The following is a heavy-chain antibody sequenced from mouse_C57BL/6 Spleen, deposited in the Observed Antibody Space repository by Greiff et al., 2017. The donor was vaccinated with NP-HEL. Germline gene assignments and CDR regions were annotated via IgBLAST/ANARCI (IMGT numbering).Heavy chain of an antibody. J-gene: IGHJ3*01. D-gene: IGHD2-2*01. V-gene: IGHV1-85*01. CDR1: GYTFTSYD. Sequence: VKLQQSGPELVKPGASVKLSCKASGYTFTSYDINWVKQRPGQGLEWIGWIYPRDGSTKYNEKFKGKATLTVDTSSSTAYMELHSLTSEDSAVYFCARDGYDEGFAYWGQGTLVTVSA. CDR2: IYPRDGST. CDR3: ARDGYDEGFAY.